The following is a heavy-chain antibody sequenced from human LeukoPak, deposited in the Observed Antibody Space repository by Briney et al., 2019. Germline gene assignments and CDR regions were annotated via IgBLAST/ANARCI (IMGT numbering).Heavy chain of an antibody. CDR2: ISGSGGST. CDR1: GFTFSSYA. D-gene: IGHD6-13*01. J-gene: IGHJ4*02. CDR3: AKPSSSWIPGGVFDY. V-gene: IGHV3-23*01. Sequence: GGSLRLSCAASGFTFSSYAMSWVRQAPGKGLEWVSAISGSGGSTYYADSVKGRFTIARDNSKNTLYLQMNSLRAEDTAVYYCAKPSSSWIPGGVFDYWGQGTLVTVSS.